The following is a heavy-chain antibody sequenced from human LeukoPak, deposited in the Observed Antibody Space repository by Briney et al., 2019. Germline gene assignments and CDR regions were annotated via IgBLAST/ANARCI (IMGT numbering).Heavy chain of an antibody. CDR1: GFTFSSYG. Sequence: GSLRLSSAASGFTFSSYGMHWVRQAPGKGLEWVAVISYDGSNKYYADSVKGRFTISRDNSKNTLYLQMNSLRAEDTAVYYCAKDSSGVDDYYYYYGMDVWGQGTTVTVSS. J-gene: IGHJ6*02. CDR3: AKDSSGVDDYYYYYGMDV. CDR2: ISYDGSNK. D-gene: IGHD6-6*01. V-gene: IGHV3-30*18.